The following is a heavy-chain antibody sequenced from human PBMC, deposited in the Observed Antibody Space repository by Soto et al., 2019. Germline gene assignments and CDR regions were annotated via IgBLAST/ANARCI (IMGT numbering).Heavy chain of an antibody. D-gene: IGHD1-1*01. V-gene: IGHV3-30-3*01. CDR1: GFTFGTYA. Sequence: QVRLVESGGGVVQPGRSLRLSCVASGFTFGTYAIHWVRQAPGKGLQWVALISYEGSNTYYADSVKGRFTISRDNSKNTLYLEMNTQRPEDTAVYYCARVTPGNNLYYFSGLDVWGQGTSVIVSS. CDR3: ARVTPGNNLYYFSGLDV. CDR2: ISYEGSNT. J-gene: IGHJ6*02.